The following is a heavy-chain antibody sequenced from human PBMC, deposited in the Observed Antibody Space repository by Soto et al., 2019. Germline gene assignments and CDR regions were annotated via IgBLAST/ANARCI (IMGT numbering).Heavy chain of an antibody. CDR2: IYSGATT. CDR3: ARDRRPSIYSGLAV. CDR1: GFTVSSNY. D-gene: IGHD2-2*01. Sequence: GGSLRLSCAASGFTVSSNYMSWVRQAPGKGLEWVSVIYSGATTNYADSVKGRFTISRDNSKNTLFLHMSGLRAEDTAVYYCARDRRPSIYSGLAVWGQGTTVTVSS. J-gene: IGHJ6*02. V-gene: IGHV3-53*01.